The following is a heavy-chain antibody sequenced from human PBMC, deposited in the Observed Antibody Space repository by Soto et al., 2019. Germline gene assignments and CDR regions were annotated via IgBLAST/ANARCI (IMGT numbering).Heavy chain of an antibody. J-gene: IGHJ4*02. D-gene: IGHD5-18*01. V-gene: IGHV4-59*08. CDR3: ARHYSGYSSIDY. CDR2: INYSGST. Sequence: QVQLQESGPGLVKPSETLSLTCTVSGASISTYYWSWIRQPPGKGLEWIGYINYSGSTDYNPSLKSRVTMSLDTSKNQFSLKLSSVTAADTAMYYCARHYSGYSSIDYWGQGTLVTVSS. CDR1: GASISTYY.